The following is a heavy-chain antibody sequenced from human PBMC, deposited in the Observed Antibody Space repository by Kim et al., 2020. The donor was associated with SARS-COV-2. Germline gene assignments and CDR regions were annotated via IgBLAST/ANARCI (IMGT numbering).Heavy chain of an antibody. D-gene: IGHD5-18*01. J-gene: IGHJ2*01. V-gene: IGHV3-23*01. Sequence: GGSLRLSCAASGFTFSSYAMSWVRQAPGKGLEWVSAISGSGGSTYYADSVKGRFTISRDNSKNTLYLQMNSLRAEDTAVYYCAKDRSVTGRPWYFDLWGRGTLVTVSS. CDR3: AKDRSVTGRPWYFDL. CDR2: ISGSGGST. CDR1: GFTFSSYA.